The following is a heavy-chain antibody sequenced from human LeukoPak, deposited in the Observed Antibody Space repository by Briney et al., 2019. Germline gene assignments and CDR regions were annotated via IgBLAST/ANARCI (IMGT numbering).Heavy chain of an antibody. J-gene: IGHJ3*02. CDR1: GYTFTGYY. CDR2: INPNSGGT. V-gene: IGHV1-2*02. Sequence: ASVKVSCKASGYTFTGYYMHWVRQAPGQGLEWMGWINPNSGGTNYAQKFQGRVTMTRDTSISTAYMELSRLRSDDTAVYYCARVPGYYGSGSFPPDAFDIWGQGTMVTVSS. D-gene: IGHD3-10*01. CDR3: ARVPGYYGSGSFPPDAFDI.